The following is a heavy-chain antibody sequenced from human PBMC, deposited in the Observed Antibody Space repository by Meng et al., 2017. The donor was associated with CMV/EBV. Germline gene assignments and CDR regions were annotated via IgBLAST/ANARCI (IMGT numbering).Heavy chain of an antibody. CDR2: ISADNGKT. V-gene: IGHV1-18*01. J-gene: IGHJ6*02. CDR3: ARDLFVVVPADYGMDV. Sequence: GESLKISCKASGYSFTTYAITWVRQAPGQGLEWMGWISADNGKTNYAQNLQGRLTMTTDTSTSTAYMELRSLRSDDTAVYYCARDLFVVVPADYGMDVWGQGTTVTVSS. D-gene: IGHD2-2*01. CDR1: GYSFTTYA.